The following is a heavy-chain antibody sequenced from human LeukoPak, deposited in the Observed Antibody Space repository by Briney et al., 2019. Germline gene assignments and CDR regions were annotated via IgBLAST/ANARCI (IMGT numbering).Heavy chain of an antibody. CDR2: ISVSGVTT. J-gene: IGHJ4*02. D-gene: IGHD2-15*01. CDR3: AKLRRVVVAALFDY. CDR1: GFTFSSYA. V-gene: IGHV3-23*01. Sequence: GGSLRLSCVASGFTFSSYAMSWVRQAPGKGLEWVSAISVSGVTTYYADSVKGRFTISRDNSKNTLYLQMNSLRAEDTAVYYCAKLRRVVVAALFDYWGQGTLVTVS.